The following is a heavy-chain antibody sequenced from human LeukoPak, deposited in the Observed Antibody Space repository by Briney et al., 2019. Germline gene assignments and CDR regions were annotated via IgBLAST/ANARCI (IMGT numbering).Heavy chain of an antibody. CDR3: AKDPPLKPWLANWFDP. CDR1: GFAFSDYW. D-gene: IGHD6-19*01. Sequence: GGSLRLSCATSGFAFSDYWMHWVRQAPGKGLVWVSRIISDGSSASYADSVKGRFTISRDNSKNTLYLQTNSLRAEDTAVYYCAKDPPLKPWLANWFDPWGQGTLVTVSS. J-gene: IGHJ5*02. V-gene: IGHV3-74*01. CDR2: IISDGSSA.